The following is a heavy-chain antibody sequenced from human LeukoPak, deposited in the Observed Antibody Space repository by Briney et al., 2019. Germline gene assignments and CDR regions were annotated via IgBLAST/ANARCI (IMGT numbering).Heavy chain of an antibody. D-gene: IGHD3-22*01. CDR1: GYSVSSNSAT. J-gene: IGHJ4*02. Sequence: SQTLSLTCGISGYSVSSNSATWNWISQSPSRGLEWLVRQYYRSKWSNDYAVSVKSHIPINQDTYKNEFSLQLNSVTPEDTAVYYCARGIADSTGYYYVDYWGQGTLVTVSS. V-gene: IGHV6-1*01. CDR2: QYYRSKWSN. CDR3: ARGIADSTGYYYVDY.